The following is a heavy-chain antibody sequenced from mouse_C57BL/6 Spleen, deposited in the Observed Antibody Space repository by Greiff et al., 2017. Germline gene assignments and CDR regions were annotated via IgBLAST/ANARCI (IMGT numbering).Heavy chain of an antibody. D-gene: IGHD1-1*01. CDR3: VRGFLLYYAMDY. J-gene: IGHJ4*01. Sequence: QVQLKQPGAELVKPGASVKLSCKASGYTFTSYWMHWVKQRPGQGLEWIGMIHPNSGSTNYNEKFKSKATLTVDKSSSTAYMQLSSLTSEDSAVYYCVRGFLLYYAMDYWGQGTSVTVSS. CDR1: GYTFTSYW. CDR2: IHPNSGST. V-gene: IGHV1-64*01.